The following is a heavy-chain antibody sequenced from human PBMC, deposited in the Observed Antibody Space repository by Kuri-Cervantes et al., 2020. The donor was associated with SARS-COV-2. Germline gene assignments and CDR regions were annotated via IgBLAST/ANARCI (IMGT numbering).Heavy chain of an antibody. CDR2: IRYDGSNK. CDR1: GFTFSSYG. CDR3: ARESWAWLQLFDAFDI. D-gene: IGHD5-24*01. Sequence: GESLKISCAASGFTFSSYGMHWVRQAPGKGLEWVAFIRYDGSNKYYADSVKGRFTISRDNSKNTLYLQMNSLRAEDTAVYYCARESWAWLQLFDAFDIWGQGTMVTVSS. V-gene: IGHV3-30*02. J-gene: IGHJ3*02.